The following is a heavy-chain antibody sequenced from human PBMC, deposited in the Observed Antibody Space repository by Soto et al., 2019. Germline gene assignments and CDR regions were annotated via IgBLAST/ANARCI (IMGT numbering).Heavy chain of an antibody. J-gene: IGHJ4*02. V-gene: IGHV4-30-4*01. Sequence: SETLSLTCTVSGGSISSGDYYWSWIRQPPGKGLEWIGYIYYSGSTYYNPSLKSRVTISVDTSKNQFSLKLSSVTAADTAVYYCARAFGILTRYYFDYWGQGTLVTVS. CDR3: ARAFGILTRYYFDY. D-gene: IGHD3-9*01. CDR1: GGSISSGDYY. CDR2: IYYSGST.